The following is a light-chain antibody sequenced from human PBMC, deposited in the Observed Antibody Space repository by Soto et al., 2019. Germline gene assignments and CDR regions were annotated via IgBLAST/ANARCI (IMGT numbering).Light chain of an antibody. V-gene: IGKV3-11*01. CDR1: QSVSSY. Sequence: EIVLTQSPATLSLSPGERATLSCRASQSVSSYLAWYQQKPGQAPRLLIYDASNRATGIPARFSGSGSGTDFTLTIGSLEAEDFAVYYCQQRSNWPRFTFGPGTKVDFK. CDR3: QQRSNWPRFT. J-gene: IGKJ3*01. CDR2: DAS.